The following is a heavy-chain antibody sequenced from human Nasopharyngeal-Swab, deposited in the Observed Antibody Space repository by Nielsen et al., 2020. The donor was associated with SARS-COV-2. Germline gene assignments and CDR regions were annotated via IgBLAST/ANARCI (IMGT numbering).Heavy chain of an antibody. V-gene: IGHV1-69*13. CDR2: IIPIFGTA. CDR1: GGTFSSYA. D-gene: IGHD6-13*01. CDR3: ARGGGRYSSSWYEGNWFDP. Sequence: SVQVSCKASGGTFSSYAISWVRQAPAQGLEWMGGIIPIFGTANYAQKFQGRVTITADESTSTAYMELSSLRSEATAVYYCARGGGRYSSSWYEGNWFDPWGQGTLVTVSS. J-gene: IGHJ5*02.